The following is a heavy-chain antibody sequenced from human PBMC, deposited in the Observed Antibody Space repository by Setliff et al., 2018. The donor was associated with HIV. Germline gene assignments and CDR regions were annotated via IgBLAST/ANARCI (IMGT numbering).Heavy chain of an antibody. CDR1: GYTFTSLD. D-gene: IGHD2-15*01. CDR2: LNPTSGNT. CDR3: ARGAPGRSCSGGSCSYFDY. V-gene: IGHV1-8*01. Sequence: PSVKVSCKASGYTFTSLDINWVRQATGQGPEWMGWLNPTSGNTGSAQRFQGRVTMTRNTSISIAYMELSNLRSEDTAVYYCARGAPGRSCSGGSCSYFDYWGQGTLVTVSS. J-gene: IGHJ4*02.